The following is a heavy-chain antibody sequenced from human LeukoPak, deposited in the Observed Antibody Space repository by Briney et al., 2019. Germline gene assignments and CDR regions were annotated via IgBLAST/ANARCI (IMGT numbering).Heavy chain of an antibody. Sequence: GGSLRLSCAASGFTFGSYAMSWVRRAPGKGLEWVSAISGSGGSTYYADSVKGRFTISRDNSKNTLHLQMNSLRAEDTAVYYCAKVSDFWSGYSAQFDYWGQGTLVTVSS. V-gene: IGHV3-23*01. CDR3: AKVSDFWSGYSAQFDY. CDR2: ISGSGGST. D-gene: IGHD3-3*01. J-gene: IGHJ4*02. CDR1: GFTFGSYA.